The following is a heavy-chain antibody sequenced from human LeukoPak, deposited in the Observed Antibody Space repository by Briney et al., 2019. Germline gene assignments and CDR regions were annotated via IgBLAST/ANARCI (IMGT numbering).Heavy chain of an antibody. V-gene: IGHV4-34*01. J-gene: IGHJ4*02. CDR1: GGSFSGYY. D-gene: IGHD3-10*01. CDR3: ASTRGY. CDR2: INHSGST. Sequence: PSETLSLTCAVYGGSFSGYYWNWVRQPPGKGLEWIGEINHSGSTNYNPSLKSRVTISVDTSKNQFSLKLSSVTAAGTAVYYCASTRGYWGQGTLVTVSS.